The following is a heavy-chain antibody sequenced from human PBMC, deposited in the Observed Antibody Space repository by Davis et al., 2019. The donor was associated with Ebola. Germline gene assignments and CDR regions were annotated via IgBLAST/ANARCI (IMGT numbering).Heavy chain of an antibody. V-gene: IGHV4-34*01. CDR1: GFTFGDYA. J-gene: IGHJ6*02. Sequence: SGSLTLSCTASGFTFGDYAMSLIRQPPRPGLEWIGEINHSGSTNYNPSLKSRVTISVDTSKNQFSLKLSSVTAADTAVYYCARLRCSSTSCHHLYYYYGMDVWGQGTTVTVSS. CDR3: ARLRCSSTSCHHLYYYYGMDV. CDR2: INHSGST. D-gene: IGHD2-2*01.